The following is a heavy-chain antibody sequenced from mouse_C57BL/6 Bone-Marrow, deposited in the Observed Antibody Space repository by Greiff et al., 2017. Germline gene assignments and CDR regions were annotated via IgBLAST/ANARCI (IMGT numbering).Heavy chain of an antibody. V-gene: IGHV1-53*01. Sequence: QVQLQQPGTELVKPGASVKLSCKASGYTFPSYWMHWVQQRPGQGLEWIGNINPSNGGTNYNEKFKSKATLTVDTSSSTAYMQRSSLTAEESAVYYGARSGYYGSSYTDYWGQGTTLTVSS. D-gene: IGHD1-1*01. CDR3: ARSGYYGSSYTDY. CDR1: GYTFPSYW. CDR2: INPSNGGT. J-gene: IGHJ2*01.